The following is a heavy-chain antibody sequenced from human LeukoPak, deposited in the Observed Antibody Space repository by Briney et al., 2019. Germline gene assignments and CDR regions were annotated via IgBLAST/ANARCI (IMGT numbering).Heavy chain of an antibody. CDR2: IYHSGST. D-gene: IGHD6-6*01. Sequence: SETLSLTCTVSGDSISNYYWSWIRQPPGKGLEWIGYIYHSGSTYYNPSLKSRVTISVDRSKNQLSLKLSSVTAADTAVYYCASLYSSSSCTPFDYWGQGTLVTVSS. V-gene: IGHV4-59*12. CDR1: GDSISNYY. CDR3: ASLYSSSSCTPFDY. J-gene: IGHJ4*02.